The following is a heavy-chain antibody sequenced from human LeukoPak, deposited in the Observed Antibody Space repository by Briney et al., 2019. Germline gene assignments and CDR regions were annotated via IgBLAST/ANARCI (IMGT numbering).Heavy chain of an antibody. D-gene: IGHD1/OR15-1a*01. CDR3: AGGTYYYYYYMDV. Sequence: GGSLRLSCAASGFTFSNYWMSWVRQAPGKGLEWVANIKQDGSEKYYVDSVKGRFTISRDNAKNSLYLQMNSLRVEDTAVYYCAGGTYYYYYYMDVWGIGTTVTVSS. CDR1: GFTFSNYW. J-gene: IGHJ6*03. CDR2: IKQDGSEK. V-gene: IGHV3-7*01.